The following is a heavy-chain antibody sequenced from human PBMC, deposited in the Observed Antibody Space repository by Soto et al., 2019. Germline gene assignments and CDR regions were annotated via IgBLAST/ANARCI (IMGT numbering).Heavy chain of an antibody. V-gene: IGHV3-23*01. D-gene: IGHD1-7*01. CDR1: GFTFSSYA. J-gene: IGHJ4*02. Sequence: EVQLLESGGGLVQPGGSLRLSCAASGFTFSSYAMSWVRQAPGKGLEWVSAISGSGGSTYYADSVKGRFTISRDNSKNTLYLQMNRLRTEDKVVYYCEKVPNDELELQYFDYWGQGTLVTVSS. CDR3: EKVPNDELELQYFDY. CDR2: ISGSGGST.